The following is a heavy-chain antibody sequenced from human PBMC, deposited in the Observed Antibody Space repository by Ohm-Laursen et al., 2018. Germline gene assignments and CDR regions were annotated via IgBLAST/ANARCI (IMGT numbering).Heavy chain of an antibody. CDR2: ISYSGST. Sequence: SDTLSLTCTVSGGSITSSPYYWGWIRQPPGKGLEWIGSISYSGSTYYSPSLKSRVTISVDTSKNQFSQKLSSVTAADTAVYFCAEDYHMDVWGQGTTVTVSS. CDR1: GGSITSSPYY. V-gene: IGHV4-39*01. CDR3: AEDYHMDV. J-gene: IGHJ6*02.